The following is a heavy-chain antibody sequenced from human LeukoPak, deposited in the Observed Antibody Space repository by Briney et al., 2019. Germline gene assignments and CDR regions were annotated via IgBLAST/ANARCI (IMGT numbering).Heavy chain of an antibody. D-gene: IGHD3-22*01. V-gene: IGHV1-69*13. Sequence: SVKVSCKASGGTFSSYAISWVRQAPGQGLEWMGGIIPIFGTANYAQKFQGRVTITADESTSTAYMELSSLRSEDTAVYYCAKSGSSGYYPFDYWGQGTLVTVSS. CDR1: GGTFSSYA. CDR3: AKSGSSGYYPFDY. CDR2: IIPIFGTA. J-gene: IGHJ4*02.